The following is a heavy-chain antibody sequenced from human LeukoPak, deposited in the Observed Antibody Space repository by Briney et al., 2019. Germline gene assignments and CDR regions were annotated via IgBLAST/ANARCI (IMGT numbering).Heavy chain of an antibody. CDR3: ARASTNFDD. J-gene: IGHJ4*02. CDR2: VSDGGRT. V-gene: IGHV4-4*08. CDR1: GGSITSYY. Sequence: SETLSLTCSVSGGSITSYYWSWIRQPPGKGLEWIGHVSDGGRTNYSPSLRSRVSISVDTSKNQFSLKLNSVTAADTAVYFCARASTNFDDWGQGTLVTVSS.